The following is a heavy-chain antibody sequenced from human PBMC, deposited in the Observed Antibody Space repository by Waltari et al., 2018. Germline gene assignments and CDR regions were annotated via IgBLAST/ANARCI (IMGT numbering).Heavy chain of an antibody. J-gene: IGHJ3*01. CDR3: AGLRDFWSGYALDV. CDR1: GCTFSDYY. Sequence: QVHLVESGGGLVKPGGSLRLSCSASGCTFSDYYMNWIRQAPGKGLEWVSYISSTGTTIYYADSVKGRFTISRDNAKNSLYLQMDSLRAEDTAVYYCAGLRDFWSGYALDVWGQGTVVTVS. V-gene: IGHV3-11*04. D-gene: IGHD3-3*01. CDR2: ISSTGTTI.